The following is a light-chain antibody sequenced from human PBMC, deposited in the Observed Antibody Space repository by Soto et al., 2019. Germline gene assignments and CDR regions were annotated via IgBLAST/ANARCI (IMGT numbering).Light chain of an antibody. CDR1: QSVSSSY. J-gene: IGKJ1*01. Sequence: EMVLTQSPGTLSLSPGERATLSCRASQSVSSSYLAWYQQKPGQAPRLLIYGASSRATGIPDRFSGSGSGTDFTLTISRLEPEDFAVYYCQQYGSSSVRTFGQGTKVEIK. CDR2: GAS. V-gene: IGKV3-20*01. CDR3: QQYGSSSVRT.